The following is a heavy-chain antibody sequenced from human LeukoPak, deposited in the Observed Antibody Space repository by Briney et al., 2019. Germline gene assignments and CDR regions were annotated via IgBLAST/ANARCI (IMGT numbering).Heavy chain of an antibody. J-gene: IGHJ4*02. Sequence: GGSLRLSCVASGFTFSKYTMSWVRQAPGKGLEWVSGIYGGGSGSTFYAESVKGRFTISGDNSKNTLYLQMNSLRDEDTAIYYCAKPVESTYYYDSSGYYPDYWGQGTLVTVSS. CDR3: AKPVESTYYYDSSGYYPDY. D-gene: IGHD3-22*01. CDR1: GFTFSKYT. V-gene: IGHV3-23*01. CDR2: IYGGGSGST.